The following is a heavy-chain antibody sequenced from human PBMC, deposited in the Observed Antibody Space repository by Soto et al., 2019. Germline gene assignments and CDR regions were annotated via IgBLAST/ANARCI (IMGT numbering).Heavy chain of an antibody. CDR1: GYSFTSYL. CDR3: ARAPSISGSPRNI. D-gene: IGHD1-26*01. J-gene: IGHJ3*02. V-gene: IGHV5-51*01. Sequence: GESLKISCKGSGYSFTSYLIGWVRQMPGKGLEWMGIIYPGDSDTRYSPSFQGQVTISADKSISTAYLQWSSLKASDTAMYYCARAPSISGSPRNIWGQGTMVTVSS. CDR2: IYPGDSDT.